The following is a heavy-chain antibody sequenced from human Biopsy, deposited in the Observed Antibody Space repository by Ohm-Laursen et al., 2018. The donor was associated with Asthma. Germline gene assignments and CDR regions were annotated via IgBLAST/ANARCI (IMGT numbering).Heavy chain of an antibody. CDR3: ARTYYDFLTGQVKDVFGV. J-gene: IGHJ3*01. CDR2: VNTGNGDT. D-gene: IGHD3-9*01. CDR1: GYNFISFA. V-gene: IGHV1-3*04. Sequence: SVKVSCKASGYNFISFAIHSVRQAPGQRLEWMGWVNTGNGDTKYSQKFQGRVTITRDTSASTAYMELRSLRSEDTATYYCARTYYDFLTGQVKDVFGVWGQGTMVTVSS.